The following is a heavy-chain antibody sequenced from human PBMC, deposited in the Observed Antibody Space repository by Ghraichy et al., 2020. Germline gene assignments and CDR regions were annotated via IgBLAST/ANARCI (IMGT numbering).Heavy chain of an antibody. CDR1: GYTFTSYD. D-gene: IGHD6-19*01. J-gene: IGHJ6*02. CDR2: MNPNSGNT. CDR3: ARGQIAVAGRYYYYGMDV. Sequence: ASVKVSCKASGYTFTSYDINWVRQATGQGFEWMGWMNPNSGNTGYAQKFQGRVTITRNTSISTAYMELSSLRSEDTAVYYCARGQIAVAGRYYYYGMDVWGQGTTVTVSS. V-gene: IGHV1-8*03.